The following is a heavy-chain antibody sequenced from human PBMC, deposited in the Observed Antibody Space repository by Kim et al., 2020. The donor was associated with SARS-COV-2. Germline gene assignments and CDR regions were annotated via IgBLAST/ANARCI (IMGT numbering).Heavy chain of an antibody. D-gene: IGHD5-18*01. J-gene: IGHJ6*02. CDR1: GFTFSSYG. CDR2: ISYDGSNK. CDR3: AKDRGIQLWPDYYYGMDV. Sequence: GGSLRLSCAASGFTFSSYGMHWVRQAPGKGLEWVAVISYDGSNKYYADSVKGRFTISRDNSKNTLYLQMNSLRAEDTAAYYCAKDRGIQLWPDYYYGMDVWGQGTTVTVSS. V-gene: IGHV3-30*18.